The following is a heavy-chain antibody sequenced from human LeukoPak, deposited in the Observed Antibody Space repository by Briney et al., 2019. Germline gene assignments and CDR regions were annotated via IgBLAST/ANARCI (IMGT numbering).Heavy chain of an antibody. V-gene: IGHV4-34*01. CDR1: GGSFSGYY. Sequence: SETLSLTSAVYGGSFSGYYWSWIRQPPGKGLEWIGEINHSGSTNYNPSLKSRVTISVDTSKNQFSLKLSSVTAADTAVYYCARRSRQLVPPWGQGTLVTVSS. J-gene: IGHJ5*02. D-gene: IGHD6-6*01. CDR2: INHSGST. CDR3: ARRSRQLVPP.